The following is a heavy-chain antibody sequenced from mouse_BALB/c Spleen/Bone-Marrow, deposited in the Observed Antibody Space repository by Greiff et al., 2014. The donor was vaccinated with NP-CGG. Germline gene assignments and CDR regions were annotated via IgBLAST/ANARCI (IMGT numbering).Heavy chain of an antibody. CDR2: IDPANGNT. Sequence: EVQLQQSGAELVKPGASVKLSCTASGFNIKDTHMHWVKQRPEQGLEWIGRIDPANGNTKYDPKFQGKATITADTSSNTAYLQLSSLTSEDTAVYYCARNGYYVYYYAMDYWGQGTSVTVSS. D-gene: IGHD2-3*01. CDR3: ARNGYYVYYYAMDY. V-gene: IGHV14-3*02. CDR1: GFNIKDTH. J-gene: IGHJ4*01.